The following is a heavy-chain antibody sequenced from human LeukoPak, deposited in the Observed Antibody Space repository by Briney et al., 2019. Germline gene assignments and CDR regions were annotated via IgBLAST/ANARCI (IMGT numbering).Heavy chain of an antibody. D-gene: IGHD3-9*01. CDR2: ISGYNGNT. Sequence: ASVKVSCKASGYTFTSFGISWVRQAPGQGLEWMGWISGYNGNTNYAQKLQGRVTMTTDTSTSTAYMELRSLKSDDTAVYYCARARYVNSFYAFDIWGQGTLVTVSS. J-gene: IGHJ3*02. CDR3: ARARYVNSFYAFDI. CDR1: GYTFTSFG. V-gene: IGHV1-18*01.